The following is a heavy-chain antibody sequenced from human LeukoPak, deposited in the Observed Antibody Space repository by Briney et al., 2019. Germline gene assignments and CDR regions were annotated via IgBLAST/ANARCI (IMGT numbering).Heavy chain of an antibody. V-gene: IGHV3-23*01. D-gene: IGHD3-9*01. Sequence: GGSLRLSCAASGFTFSSYAMSWVRQAPGKGLEWVSVISGSGGSTYYADSVKGRFTISRDNSKNTLYLQMNSLRAEDTAVYYCAKDPAGILTGYYYYYYYGMDVWGQGTTVIVSS. CDR2: ISGSGGST. J-gene: IGHJ6*02. CDR3: AKDPAGILTGYYYYYYYGMDV. CDR1: GFTFSSYA.